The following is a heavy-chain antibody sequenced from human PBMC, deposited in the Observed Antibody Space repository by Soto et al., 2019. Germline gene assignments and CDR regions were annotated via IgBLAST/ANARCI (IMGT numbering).Heavy chain of an antibody. Sequence: ASVKVSCKVSGYTLTELSMHWVRQAPGKGLEWMGGFDPEDGETIYAQKFQGRVTMTEDTSTDTAYMELSSLRSEDTAVYYCATGHSNEYSTYYYGMDVWGQGTTVTVSS. J-gene: IGHJ6*02. CDR3: ATGHSNEYSTYYYGMDV. CDR1: GYTLTELS. CDR2: FDPEDGET. D-gene: IGHD6-6*01. V-gene: IGHV1-24*01.